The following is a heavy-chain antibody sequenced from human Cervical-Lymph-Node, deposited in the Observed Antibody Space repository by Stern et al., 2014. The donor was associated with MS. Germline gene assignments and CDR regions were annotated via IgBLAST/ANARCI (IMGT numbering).Heavy chain of an antibody. Sequence: MQLVQSGGGLVQPGGSLRLSCEASGFTFSRNWMHWVRQAPGKGLGWVARINNDGTSIDYADSVKGRFTISRENVKNTLYLQMNSLRAEDTALYYCARDMMTARTLDYWGQGTLVTASS. V-gene: IGHV3-74*01. D-gene: IGHD6-6*01. CDR2: INNDGTSI. J-gene: IGHJ4*02. CDR3: ARDMMTARTLDY. CDR1: GFTFSRNW.